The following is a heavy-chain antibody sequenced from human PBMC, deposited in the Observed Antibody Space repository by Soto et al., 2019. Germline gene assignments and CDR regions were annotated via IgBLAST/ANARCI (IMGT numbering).Heavy chain of an antibody. CDR3: ARGRTVRNYADDSSDYFYFSDY. D-gene: IGHD3-22*01. CDR2: VYYTGST. V-gene: IGHV4-59*01. Sequence: SVTLSLTCTVSGDSISTFYWGWMRQSPGKELESIGYVYYTGSTNYNPSLKSRVTISVDRSKNQFSLKLTSANAADTAVYYCARGRTVRNYADDSSDYFYFSDYWGQGTQVTVSS. CDR1: GDSISTFY. J-gene: IGHJ4*02.